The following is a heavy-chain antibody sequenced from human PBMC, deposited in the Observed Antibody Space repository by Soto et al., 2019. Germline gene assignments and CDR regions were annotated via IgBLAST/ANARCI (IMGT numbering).Heavy chain of an antibody. CDR3: VRGNDNYDFWNNWSLDP. J-gene: IGHJ5*02. Sequence: SETLSLTCVVSGGSINNNFWSWVRQPPGKGLEWIGEIYQTGSINYNPSLRSRVTISVDESKNQLSLKVDSVTAVDTAFYYCVRGNDNYDFWNNWSLDPWGQGTLVTVSS. V-gene: IGHV4-4*02. CDR2: IYQTGSI. D-gene: IGHD3-3*01. CDR1: GGSINNNFW.